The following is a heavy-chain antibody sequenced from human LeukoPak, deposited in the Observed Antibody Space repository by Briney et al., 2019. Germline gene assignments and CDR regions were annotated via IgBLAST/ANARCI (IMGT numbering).Heavy chain of an antibody. CDR2: FYYSGST. CDR3: AKGGIRSGAFDI. Sequence: PSETLSLTCTVSGGSISDYYWSWIRQPPGKGLEWIGYFYYSGSTSYNPSLKSRVTISVATSKNQFSLKLSSVTAADTAVYYCAKGGIRSGAFDIWGQGTRVTVSS. V-gene: IGHV4-59*01. CDR1: GGSISDYY. J-gene: IGHJ3*02. D-gene: IGHD6-13*01.